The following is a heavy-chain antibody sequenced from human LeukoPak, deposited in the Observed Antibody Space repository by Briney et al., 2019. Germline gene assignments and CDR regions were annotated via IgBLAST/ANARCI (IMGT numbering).Heavy chain of an antibody. Sequence: PSETLSLTCTVSGDSMGSGAYYWSWIRQHPGKGLEWIGYIFYSGSTYYNPSLKSRVTMSVNTSKNQFSLKLTSVTAADTAVYYCAREREYVFWYLFDRWGRGSLVTISS. CDR3: AREREYVFWYLFDR. V-gene: IGHV4-31*03. J-gene: IGHJ5*02. CDR1: GDSMGSGAYY. CDR2: IFYSGST. D-gene: IGHD3-3*01.